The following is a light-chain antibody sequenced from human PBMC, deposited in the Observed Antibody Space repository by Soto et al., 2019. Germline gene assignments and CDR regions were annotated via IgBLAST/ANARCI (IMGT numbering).Light chain of an antibody. Sequence: EIVMTQSPATLSVSPGERATLSCRASQSFTILLAWYQHKPGQAPRLLIHGATTRATGIPARFSGSGSGTEFTLTISSLQSEDFAVYYCQQYNNWPRTFGQGTKVDI. CDR2: GAT. J-gene: IGKJ1*01. V-gene: IGKV3-15*01. CDR1: QSFTIL. CDR3: QQYNNWPRT.